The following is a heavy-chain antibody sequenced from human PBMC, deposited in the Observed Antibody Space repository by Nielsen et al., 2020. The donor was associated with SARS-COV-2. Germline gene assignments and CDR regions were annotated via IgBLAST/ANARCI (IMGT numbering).Heavy chain of an antibody. CDR1: GGSISSYY. J-gene: IGHJ5*02. V-gene: IGHV4-59*01. Sequence: SETLSLTCTVSGGSISSYYWSWIRQPPGKGLEWIGYIYYSGSTNYNPSLKSRVTISVDTSKNQFSLKLSSVTAADTAVYYCARDSLVRGAFDPWGQGTLVTVSS. D-gene: IGHD3-10*01. CDR3: ARDSLVRGAFDP. CDR2: IYYSGST.